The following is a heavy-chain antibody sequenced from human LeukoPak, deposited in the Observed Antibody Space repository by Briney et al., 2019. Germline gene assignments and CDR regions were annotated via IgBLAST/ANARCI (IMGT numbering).Heavy chain of an antibody. CDR1: GGTFSSYA. V-gene: IGHV1-69*01. CDR2: IIPIFGTA. CDR3: ATLTTEYYYYYGMDV. J-gene: IGHJ6*02. Sequence: SVKVSCKASGGTFSSYAISWVRQTPGQGLEWMGGIIPIFGTANYAQKFQGRVTITADESTSTAYMELSSLRSEDTAVYYCATLTTEYYYYYGMDVWGQGTTVTVSS. D-gene: IGHD4-11*01.